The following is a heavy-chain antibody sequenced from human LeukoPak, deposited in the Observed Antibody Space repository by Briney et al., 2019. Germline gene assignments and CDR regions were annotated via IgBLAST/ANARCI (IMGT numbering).Heavy chain of an antibody. V-gene: IGHV4-39*07. D-gene: IGHD3-22*01. CDR2: IYYSGST. Sequence: PSETLSLTCTVSGGSISSSSYYWGWIRQPPGKGLEWIGSIYYSGSTYYNPSLKSRVTISVDTSKNQFSLKLSSVTAADTAVYYCARDEYYYDSSGYYPVAGFDYWGQGTLVTVSS. CDR1: GGSISSSSYY. CDR3: ARDEYYYDSSGYYPVAGFDY. J-gene: IGHJ4*02.